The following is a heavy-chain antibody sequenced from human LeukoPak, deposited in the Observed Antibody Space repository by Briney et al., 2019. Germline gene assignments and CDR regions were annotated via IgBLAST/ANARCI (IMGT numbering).Heavy chain of an antibody. CDR1: GGSISSGSYY. CDR2: IYTSGST. Sequence: SETLSLTCTVSGGSISSGSYYWSWIRQPAGKGLEWIGRIYTSGSTNYNPSLKSRVTISIDTSKNQFSLKLSSVTAADTAVYYCARGRGMDVWGQGTTVTVSS. J-gene: IGHJ6*02. V-gene: IGHV4-61*02. CDR3: ARGRGMDV.